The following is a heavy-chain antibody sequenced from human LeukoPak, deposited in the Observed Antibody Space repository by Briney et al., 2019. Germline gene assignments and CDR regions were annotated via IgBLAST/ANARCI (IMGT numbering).Heavy chain of an antibody. V-gene: IGHV3-11*01. Sequence: GGSLGLSCAASGFTFSDYYMSWIRQAPGKGLEWVSDIRSSGSTIYYADSVKGRFTISRDNAKNSLYLQMNSLRAEDTAVYYCARGKDGYKRGYPLGFDYWGQGTLVTVSS. CDR1: GFTFSDYY. CDR3: ARGKDGYKRGYPLGFDY. CDR2: IRSSGSTI. J-gene: IGHJ4*02. D-gene: IGHD5-24*01.